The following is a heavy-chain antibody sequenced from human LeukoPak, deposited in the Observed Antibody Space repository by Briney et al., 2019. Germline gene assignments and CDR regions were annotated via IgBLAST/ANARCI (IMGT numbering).Heavy chain of an antibody. J-gene: IGHJ4*02. CDR1: GGSISSGGYS. V-gene: IGHV4-30-4*07. D-gene: IGHD6-19*01. CDR3: AKVKTVAADY. CDR2: IYYSGST. Sequence: SETLSLTCAVSGGSISSGGYSWSWIRQPPVKGLEWIGYIYYSGSTYYNPSLKSRVTISVDTSKNQFSLKLSSVTAADTAVYYCAKVKTVAADYWGQGTLVTVSS.